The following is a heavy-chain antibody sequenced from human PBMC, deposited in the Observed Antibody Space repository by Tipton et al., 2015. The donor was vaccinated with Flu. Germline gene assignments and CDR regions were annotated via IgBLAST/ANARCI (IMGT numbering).Heavy chain of an antibody. CDR1: GDSISDYY. CDR3: ARTPPRGGFDY. Sequence: LVQSSETLSLNCTVSGDSISDYYWSWIRQSPGRGLEWIGYIYYTGSTDYNPSLKSRVAISVDTPKNQFSLKLSSVTAADTAVYYCARTPPRGGFDYWGQGTLVTVSS. CDR2: IYYTGST. V-gene: IGHV4-59*01. J-gene: IGHJ4*02.